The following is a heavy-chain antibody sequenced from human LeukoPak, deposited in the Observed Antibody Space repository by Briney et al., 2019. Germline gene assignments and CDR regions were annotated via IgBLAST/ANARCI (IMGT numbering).Heavy chain of an antibody. CDR1: GGSISSYY. Sequence: SETLSLTCTVSGGSISSYYWSWIRQPPGKRLEWIGYIYYSGSTNYNPSLKSRVTISVDTSKNQFSLKLSSVTAADTAVYYCARDRLVTTVYDAFDIWGQGTMVTVSS. J-gene: IGHJ3*02. V-gene: IGHV4-59*01. CDR3: ARDRLVTTVYDAFDI. CDR2: IYYSGST. D-gene: IGHD4-17*01.